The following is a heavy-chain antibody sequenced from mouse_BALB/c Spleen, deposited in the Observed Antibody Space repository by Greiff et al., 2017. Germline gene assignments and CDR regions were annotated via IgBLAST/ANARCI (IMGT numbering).Heavy chain of an antibody. CDR3: TRGGNYYYAMDY. V-gene: IGHV6-6*02. CDR2: IRLKSNNYAT. D-gene: IGHD2-1*01. CDR1: GFTFSNYW. J-gene: IGHJ4*01. Sequence: EVKLQESGGGLVQPGGSMKLSCVASGFTFSNYWMNWVRQSPEKGLEWVAEIRLKSNNYATHYAESVKGRFTISRDDSKSSVYLQMNNLRAEDTGIYYCTRGGNYYYAMDYWGQGTSVTVSS.